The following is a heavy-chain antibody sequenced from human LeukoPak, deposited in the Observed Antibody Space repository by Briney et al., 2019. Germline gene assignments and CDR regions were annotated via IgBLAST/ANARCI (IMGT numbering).Heavy chain of an antibody. CDR2: ISVDCGTT. CDR3: AKDQGASGWWAFDY. Sequence: WGSLRLSCAASGTTFDDYAMHWVRQAPGKGLEWVSFISVDCGTTYYADSVKGRFTISRDHYKTSLNLQMNSLRTEDTALYYRAKDQGASGWWAFDYWGQGTLVTVSS. J-gene: IGHJ4*02. CDR1: GTTFDDYA. D-gene: IGHD6-19*01. V-gene: IGHV3-43*02.